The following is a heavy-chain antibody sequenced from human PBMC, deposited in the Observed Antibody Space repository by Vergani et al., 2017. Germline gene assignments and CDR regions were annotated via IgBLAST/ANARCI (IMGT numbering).Heavy chain of an antibody. J-gene: IGHJ6*02. Sequence: QVQLVESGGGLVKPGESLRLSCAGSGFTFSDYYMTWIRQAPGEGLEYISYISSSASSIYYADSVKGRFTISRDNAKNSLFLQMNSLRVEDTATYYCAGGVXDLPAENYYYGMDVWGQGTTVTVSS. CDR1: GFTFSDYY. CDR3: AGGVXDLPAENYYYGMDV. V-gene: IGHV3-11*04. CDR2: ISSSASSI. D-gene: IGHD3-16*01.